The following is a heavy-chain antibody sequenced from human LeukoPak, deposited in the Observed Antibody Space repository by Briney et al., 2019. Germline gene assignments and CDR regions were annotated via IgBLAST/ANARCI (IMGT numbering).Heavy chain of an antibody. D-gene: IGHD2-2*02. CDR3: ARDRCSSTSCYTGSSEFDY. CDR2: IIPIFGTA. J-gene: IGHJ4*02. Sequence: SVTVSCKASGGTFSSYAISWVRQAPGQGLEWMGGIIPIFGTANYAQKFQGRVTITADESTSTAYMELSSLRSEDTAVYYCARDRCSSTSCYTGSSEFDYWGQGTLVTVSS. V-gene: IGHV1-69*13. CDR1: GGTFSSYA.